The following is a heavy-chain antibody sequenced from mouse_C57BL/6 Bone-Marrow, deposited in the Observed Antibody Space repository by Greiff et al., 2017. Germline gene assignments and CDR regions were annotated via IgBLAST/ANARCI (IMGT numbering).Heavy chain of an antibody. CDR2: IYPGDGDT. J-gene: IGHJ3*01. CDR1: GYAFSSSW. D-gene: IGHD2-3*01. Sequence: VQLQESGAELVKPGASVKISCKASGYAFSSSWMNWVKQRPGKGLEWIGQIYPGDGDTNYNGKFKGKATLTADKSSSTAYIQLSSLTSEDSAVYFCAGDGYYPAWFAYWGQGTLVTVSA. CDR3: AGDGYYPAWFAY. V-gene: IGHV1-80*01.